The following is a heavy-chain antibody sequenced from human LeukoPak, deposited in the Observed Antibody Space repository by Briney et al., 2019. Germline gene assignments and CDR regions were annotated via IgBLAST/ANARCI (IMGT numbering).Heavy chain of an antibody. Sequence: ASVKVSCKASGYTFTGYYMHWVRQAPGQGLDWMGWINPNSGGTNYAQKFQGRVTMTRDTSISTAYMELSRLRSDDTAVYYCARDVAATPWGAFDIWGQGTMVTVSS. D-gene: IGHD2-15*01. V-gene: IGHV1-2*02. CDR1: GYTFTGYY. CDR3: ARDVAATPWGAFDI. CDR2: INPNSGGT. J-gene: IGHJ3*02.